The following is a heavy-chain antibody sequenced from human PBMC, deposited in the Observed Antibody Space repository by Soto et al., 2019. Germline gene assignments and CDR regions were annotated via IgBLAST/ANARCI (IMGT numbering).Heavy chain of an antibody. J-gene: IGHJ6*01. CDR2: TYYRSKWYN. CDR1: GDSVSSNRAA. Sequence: SQTLLLPCAISGDSVSSNRAAWNWIRPSPSRGLDWLGRTYYRSKWYNDYAVSVQSLISINPDTSKTQSPLQLNSVHPEERAVYYCARGIIPPVGM. V-gene: IGHV6-1*01. CDR3: ARGIIPPVGM. D-gene: IGHD3-3*01.